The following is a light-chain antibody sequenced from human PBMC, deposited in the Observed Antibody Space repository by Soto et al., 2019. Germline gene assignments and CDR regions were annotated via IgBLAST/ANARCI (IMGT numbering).Light chain of an antibody. Sequence: QSALTQPPSASGSPGQSVTISCTGTSSDVGGYTYVSWYQQHPGKAPKLMIYEVSKRPSGVPDRFSGSKSGNTASLTVSGLQAEDVADYYCSSYAGITPYVFGTGTKV. CDR1: SSDVGGYTY. CDR3: SSYAGITPYV. V-gene: IGLV2-8*01. CDR2: EVS. J-gene: IGLJ1*01.